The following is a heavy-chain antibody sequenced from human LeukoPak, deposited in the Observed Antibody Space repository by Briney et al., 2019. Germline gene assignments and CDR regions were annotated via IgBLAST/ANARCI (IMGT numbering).Heavy chain of an antibody. CDR3: ARSRYCSSTSCHDAFDI. CDR2: INSDGSST. D-gene: IGHD2-2*01. CDR1: GFTFSSYW. V-gene: IGHV3-74*01. Sequence: PGGSLRLSCAASGFTFSSYWMHWVRQAPGKGLVWVSRINSDGSSTSYADSVKGRFTISRDNAKNALYLQMNSLRAEDTAVYYCARSRYCSSTSCHDAFDIWGQGTMVTVSS. J-gene: IGHJ3*02.